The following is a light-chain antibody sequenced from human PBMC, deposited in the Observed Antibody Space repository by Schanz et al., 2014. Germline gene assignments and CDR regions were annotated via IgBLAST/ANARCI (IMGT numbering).Light chain of an antibody. Sequence: DIQMTQSPSSLSASVGDRITITCRASQSIGTYLNWYQLKPGKAPNLLIYAASILQNGVPSRFSGSGSGTDFTLTISSLQPEDFATYYCQQSYSTPQTFGPGTKVDIK. V-gene: IGKV1-39*01. CDR3: QQSYSTPQT. CDR1: QSIGTY. J-gene: IGKJ3*01. CDR2: AAS.